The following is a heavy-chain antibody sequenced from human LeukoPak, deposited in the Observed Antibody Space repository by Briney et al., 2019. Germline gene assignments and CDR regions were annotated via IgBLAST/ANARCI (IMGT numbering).Heavy chain of an antibody. Sequence: SETLSLTCAISGGSISSGGYSWSWIRQPPGKGLEWIGYIYHSGSTYYNPSLKSRVTISVDTSKNQFSLKLSSVTAADTAVYYCARGQWEHSPLGAFDIWGQGTMVTVSS. CDR2: IYHSGST. CDR1: GGSISSGGYS. V-gene: IGHV4-30-2*01. J-gene: IGHJ3*02. CDR3: ARGQWEHSPLGAFDI. D-gene: IGHD1-26*01.